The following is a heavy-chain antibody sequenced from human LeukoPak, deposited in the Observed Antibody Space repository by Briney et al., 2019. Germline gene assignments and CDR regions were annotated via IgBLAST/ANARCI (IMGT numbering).Heavy chain of an antibody. V-gene: IGHV4-39*01. J-gene: IGHJ1*01. CDR1: GGSISSSSYY. CDR3: ARRRYYDSTGYFD. CDR2: IYYSGRT. Sequence: SETLSLTCTVSGGSISSSSYYWGWIRQPPGKGLEWIGEIYYSGRTYQNPSLRSRVSMSVDTSKNHFSLELHSVTATDTAVYYCARRRYYDSTGYFDWGRGSLVTVPS. D-gene: IGHD3-22*01.